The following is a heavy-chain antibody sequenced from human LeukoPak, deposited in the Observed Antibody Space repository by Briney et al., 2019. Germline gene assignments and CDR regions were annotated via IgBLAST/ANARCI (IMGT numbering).Heavy chain of an antibody. Sequence: GASLKISCKGSGYIFTSYWIGWVRQLPGKGLEWMGIIYPGDSDTRYSPSFQGQVTISADKSISTAYLQWSSLKASDTAMYYCARRGGTAMATMDYWGQGTLVTVSS. CDR2: IYPGDSDT. D-gene: IGHD5-18*01. CDR3: ARRGGTAMATMDY. J-gene: IGHJ4*02. V-gene: IGHV5-51*01. CDR1: GYIFTSYW.